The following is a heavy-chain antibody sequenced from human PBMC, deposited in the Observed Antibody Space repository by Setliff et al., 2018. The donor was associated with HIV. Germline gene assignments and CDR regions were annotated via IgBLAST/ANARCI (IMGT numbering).Heavy chain of an antibody. CDR3: ARPIPYGLDWYFDL. J-gene: IGHJ2*01. CDR1: GGSISRYY. CDR2: MHSSGST. Sequence: PSETLSLTCTVSGGSISRYYWSWIRQSPGKGLEFIGYMHSSGSTNYNLSLETRVTLSVDTSKSQFSLKLTSVTASDTAMYYCARPIPYGLDWYFDLWGRGTLVTV. D-gene: IGHD4-17*01. V-gene: IGHV4-4*09.